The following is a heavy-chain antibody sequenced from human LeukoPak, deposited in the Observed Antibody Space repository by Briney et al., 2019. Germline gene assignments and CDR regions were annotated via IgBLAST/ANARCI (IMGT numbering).Heavy chain of an antibody. D-gene: IGHD3-22*01. J-gene: IGHJ5*02. V-gene: IGHV4-34*01. Sequence: PSETLSLTCTVSGGSISGYYWSWIRQPPGKGLEWTGEINHSGSTNYNPSLKSRVTISVDTSKNQFSLKLSSVTAADTAVYYCASTVYYDSSGYYYHNWFDPWGQGTLVTVSS. CDR1: GGSISGYY. CDR2: INHSGST. CDR3: ASTVYYDSSGYYYHNWFDP.